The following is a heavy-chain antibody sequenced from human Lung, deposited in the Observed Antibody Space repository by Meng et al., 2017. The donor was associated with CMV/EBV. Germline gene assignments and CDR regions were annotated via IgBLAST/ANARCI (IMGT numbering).Heavy chain of an antibody. V-gene: IGHV1-24*01. D-gene: IGHD3/OR15-3a*01. Sequence: ASVKVSXKVSGYRLSELSMHWVRQAPGKGLEWMGGFDLEDGKTIYAQKFQGRVTMTEDTSTDTAYMDLSSLRSEDTAVYYCAIFGLVGGLDAFDVWGQGTMVTVSS. CDR3: AIFGLVGGLDAFDV. CDR1: GYRLSELS. J-gene: IGHJ3*01. CDR2: FDLEDGKT.